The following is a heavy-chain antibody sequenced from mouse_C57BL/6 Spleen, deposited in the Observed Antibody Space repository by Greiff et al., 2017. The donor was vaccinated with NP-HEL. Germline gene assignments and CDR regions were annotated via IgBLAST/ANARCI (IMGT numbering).Heavy chain of an antibody. CDR1: GYTFTDYY. CDR3: ARFPEYFDY. CDR2: INPNNGGT. J-gene: IGHJ2*01. V-gene: IGHV1-26*01. Sequence: EVQLQQSGPELVKPGASVKISCKASGYTFTDYYMNWVKQSHGKSLEWIGDINPNNGGTSYNQKFKGKATLTVDKSSSTAYMELRSLTSEDSAVYYCARFPEYFDYWGQGTTLTVSS.